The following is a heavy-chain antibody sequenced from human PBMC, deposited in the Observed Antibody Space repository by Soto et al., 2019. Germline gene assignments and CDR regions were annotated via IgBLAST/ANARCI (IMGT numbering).Heavy chain of an antibody. D-gene: IGHD3-10*01. CDR3: ARAFYYGSGLLDY. V-gene: IGHV3-30*04. Sequence: LRLSCEASGFTFSTYAMHWARQAPGKGLEWVAVMSFDGKSKYYADSVRGRFTISRDNSKNTLYLQMNSLRPEDTAIYYCARAFYYGSGLLDYWGQGTLVTVSS. J-gene: IGHJ4*02. CDR2: MSFDGKSK. CDR1: GFTFSTYA.